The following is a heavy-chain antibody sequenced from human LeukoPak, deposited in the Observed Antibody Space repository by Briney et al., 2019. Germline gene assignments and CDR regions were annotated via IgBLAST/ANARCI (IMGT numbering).Heavy chain of an antibody. Sequence: PGGSLRLSCAASGFTFSSYAMSWVRQAPGKGLEWVSAISGSGGSSYYADSVKGRFTISRDNSKNTLYLQMNSLRAEDTAVYYCAKDVWMGTVTTGYDCWGRGTLVTVSS. V-gene: IGHV3-23*01. CDR3: AKDVWMGTVTTGYDC. CDR1: GFTFSSYA. CDR2: ISGSGGSS. J-gene: IGHJ4*02. D-gene: IGHD4-17*01.